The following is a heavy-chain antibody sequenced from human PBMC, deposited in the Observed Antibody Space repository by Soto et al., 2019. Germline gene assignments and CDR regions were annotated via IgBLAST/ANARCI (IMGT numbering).Heavy chain of an antibody. J-gene: IGHJ4*02. CDR3: TRAAWFPYLSFY. CDR1: GFTFSRFE. Sequence: GGSLRLSCAASGFTFSRFELHWVRQAPGKGLEWISYISSSGSTAYYASSVEGRFTISRDNANSSVYLQMDSLRAEDTALYYCTRAAWFPYLSFYWGQGALVTVSS. CDR2: ISSSGSTA. D-gene: IGHD3-10*01. V-gene: IGHV3-48*03.